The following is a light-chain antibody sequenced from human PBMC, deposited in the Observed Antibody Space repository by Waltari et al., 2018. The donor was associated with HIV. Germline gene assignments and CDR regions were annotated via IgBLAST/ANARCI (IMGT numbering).Light chain of an antibody. Sequence: QSALTQPPSASGSLGQSLTISCFGSSSDIGAYDSVPWFQHPPQIPPTLFLYEVTRRPSGVPDRFSGSRSGNTAFLTVSGLQPNDTAAYFCSSYGDNNWVLFGGGTNLTVL. CDR2: EVT. V-gene: IGLV2-8*01. CDR1: SSDIGAYDS. CDR3: SSYGDNNWVL. J-gene: IGLJ2*01.